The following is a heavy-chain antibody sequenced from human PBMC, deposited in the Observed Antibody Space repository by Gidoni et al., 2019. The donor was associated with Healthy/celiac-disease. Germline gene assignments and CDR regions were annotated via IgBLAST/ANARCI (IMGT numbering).Heavy chain of an antibody. J-gene: IGHJ6*02. Sequence: QVQLVESGGGVVQPGRSLRRSCAASGFPFSGYGMHWVRQAPGKGLEWWAVRWYDGSNKYYADSVKGRFTISRDNSKNTLYLQMNSLRAEDTAVYYCARSLERRSYGMDVWGQGTTVTVSS. CDR3: ARSLERRSYGMDV. CDR2: RWYDGSNK. D-gene: IGHD1-1*01. V-gene: IGHV3-33*01. CDR1: GFPFSGYG.